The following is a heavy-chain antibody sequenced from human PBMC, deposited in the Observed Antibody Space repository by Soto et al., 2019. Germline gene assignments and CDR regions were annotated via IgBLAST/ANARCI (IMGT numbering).Heavy chain of an antibody. V-gene: IGHV3-30*18. D-gene: IGHD3-22*01. CDR1: GFTFSIYA. J-gene: IGHJ4*02. CDR2: ISFDGNNI. Sequence: PGGSLRLSCAASGFTFSIYAMHWVRHAPGKGLEWVALISFDGNNIFFSDSLKGRFTISRDDSKNTMYLQMNSLRAEDTAVYYCAKNAHYADTSGYYPFDYWGQGTLVTVSS. CDR3: AKNAHYADTSGYYPFDY.